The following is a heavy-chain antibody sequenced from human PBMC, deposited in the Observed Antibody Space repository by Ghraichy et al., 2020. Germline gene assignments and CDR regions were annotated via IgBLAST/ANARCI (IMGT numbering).Heavy chain of an antibody. CDR2: IYTSGST. V-gene: IGHV4-4*07. J-gene: IGHJ3*02. Sequence: SQTLSLTCTVSGGSISSYYWSWIRQPAGKGLEWIGRIYTSGSTNYNPSLKSRVTMSVDTSKNQFSLKLSPVTAADTAVYYCARARHYYDSSVAFDIWGQGTMVTVSS. CDR3: ARARHYYDSSVAFDI. D-gene: IGHD3-22*01. CDR1: GGSISSYY.